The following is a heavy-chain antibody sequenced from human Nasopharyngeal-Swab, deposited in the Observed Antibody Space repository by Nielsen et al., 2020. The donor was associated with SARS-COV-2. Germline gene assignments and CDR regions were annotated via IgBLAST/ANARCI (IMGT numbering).Heavy chain of an antibody. CDR3: ARGRDPPSYYDFWSGYYKPYYYYYMDV. J-gene: IGHJ6*03. CDR2: ISSSSSYI. CDR1: GFTFSSYS. D-gene: IGHD3-3*01. V-gene: IGHV3-21*01. Sequence: CAASGFTFSSYSMNWVRPAPGKGLEWVSSISSSSSYIYYADSVKGRFTISRDNAKNSLYLQMNSLRAEDTAVYYCARGRDPPSYYDFWSGYYKPYYYYYMDVWGKGTTVTVSS.